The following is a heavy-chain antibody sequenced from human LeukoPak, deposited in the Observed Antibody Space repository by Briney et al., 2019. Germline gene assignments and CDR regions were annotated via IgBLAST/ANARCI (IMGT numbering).Heavy chain of an antibody. CDR1: GFTFSSYG. J-gene: IGHJ6*02. CDR3: AREDIVATSPYYYYYGMDV. V-gene: IGHV3-33*01. CDR2: IWYDGSNK. D-gene: IGHD5-12*01. Sequence: GGSLRLSCAASGFTFSSYGMHWVRQSPGKGLEWVAVIWYDGSNKYHADSVKGRFTISRDNSKNTLYLQMNSLRAEDTAVYYCAREDIVATSPYYYYYGMDVWGQGTTVTVSS.